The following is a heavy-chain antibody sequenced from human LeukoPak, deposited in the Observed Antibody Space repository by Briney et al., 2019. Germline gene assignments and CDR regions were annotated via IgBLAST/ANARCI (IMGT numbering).Heavy chain of an antibody. V-gene: IGHV4-59*08. CDR1: GGSISSYY. D-gene: IGHD2-21*02. J-gene: IGHJ3*02. CDR2: IYYTGST. Sequence: SETLSLTCTVSGGSISSYYWSWIRQPPGKGLEWIGYIYYTGSTNYNPSLKSRVTISVDKSKNQFSLKLSSVTAADTAVYYCARHKYCGGDCYNAFDIWGRGTMVTVSS. CDR3: ARHKYCGGDCYNAFDI.